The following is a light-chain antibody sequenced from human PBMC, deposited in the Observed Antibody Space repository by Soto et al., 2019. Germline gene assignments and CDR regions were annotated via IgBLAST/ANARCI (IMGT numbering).Light chain of an antibody. J-gene: IGKJ4*01. CDR3: QQYNSWLT. V-gene: IGKV3-15*01. Sequence: EIVMTQSPATLSVSPGARATLSCRASQSVSSNLAWYQQKPGQAPRLLIYGASTRATGIPARFSGSGSGTEFTLTISSLQSEDFAVYYCQQYNSWLTFGGGTKVEIK. CDR2: GAS. CDR1: QSVSSN.